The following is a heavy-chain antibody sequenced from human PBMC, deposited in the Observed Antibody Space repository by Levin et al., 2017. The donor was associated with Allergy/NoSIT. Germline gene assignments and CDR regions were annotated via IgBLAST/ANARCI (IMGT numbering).Heavy chain of an antibody. V-gene: IGHV4-39*01. Sequence: RPSETLSLTCTVSGGSISSSSYYWGWIRQPPGKGLEWIGSIYYSGSTYYNPSLKSRVTISVDTSKNQFSLKLSSVTAADTAVYYCARHRYYYDSSGRRGYFDYWGQGTLVTVSS. CDR1: GGSISSSSYY. CDR3: ARHRYYYDSSGRRGYFDY. J-gene: IGHJ4*02. CDR2: IYYSGST. D-gene: IGHD3-22*01.